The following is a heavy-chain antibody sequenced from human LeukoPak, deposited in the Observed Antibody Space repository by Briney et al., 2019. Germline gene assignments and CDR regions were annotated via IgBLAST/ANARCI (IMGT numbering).Heavy chain of an antibody. J-gene: IGHJ6*03. V-gene: IGHV1-69*05. CDR1: GGTFSSYA. CDR2: IIPIFGTA. CDR3: ARDNYDILTGYYTPYYYMDV. Sequence: ASVKVSCKASGGTFSSYAISWVRQAPGQGLEWMGGIIPIFGTANYAQKFQGRVAITTDESTSTAYKELSSLRSEDTAVYYCARDNYDILTGYYTPYYYMDVWGKGTTVTVSS. D-gene: IGHD3-9*01.